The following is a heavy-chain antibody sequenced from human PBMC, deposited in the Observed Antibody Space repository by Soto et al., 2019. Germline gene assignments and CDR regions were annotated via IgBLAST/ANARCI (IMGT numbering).Heavy chain of an antibody. D-gene: IGHD2-2*01. CDR2: IYYSGST. CDR1: GGSISSGGYY. V-gene: IGHV4-31*03. Sequence: SETLSLTCTVSGGSISSGGYYWSWIRQHPGKGLERIGYIYYSGSTYYNPSLKSRVTISVDTSKNQFSLKLSSVTAADTAVYYCARAAVVVPAPVQPGPYYYGMDVWGQGTTVTVSS. J-gene: IGHJ6*02. CDR3: ARAAVVVPAPVQPGPYYYGMDV.